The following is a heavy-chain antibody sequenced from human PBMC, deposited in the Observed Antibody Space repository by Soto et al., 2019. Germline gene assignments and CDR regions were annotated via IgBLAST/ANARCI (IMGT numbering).Heavy chain of an antibody. CDR2: INTYNGAS. J-gene: IGHJ4*02. V-gene: IGHV1-18*01. CDR1: GYTLITYG. CDR3: ARYCRGGPCHNGVTDF. Sequence: QVHLVQSGAEVKEPGASVKVSCEASGYTLITYGISWVRQAPGQGLEWVGWINTYNGASKYGSKVQGRFTMTRDTSTNTAYMELRSLSSDDTAVYYCARYCRGGPCHNGVTDFWGQGTLVTVSS. D-gene: IGHD2-15*01.